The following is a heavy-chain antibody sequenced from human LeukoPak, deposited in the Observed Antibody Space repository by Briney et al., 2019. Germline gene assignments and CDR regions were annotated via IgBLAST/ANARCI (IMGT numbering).Heavy chain of an antibody. J-gene: IGHJ5*02. CDR3: AREDCSSTSCYNWFDP. CDR1: GYTFTSYY. CDR2: INPSGGST. D-gene: IGHD2-2*01. Sequence: ASVKVSCKASGYTFTSYYMHWVRQAPGQGLEWMGIINPSGGSTSYAQKFQGRVTMNRDTSTSTVYMELSSLRSEDTAVYYCAREDCSSTSCYNWFDPWGQGTLVTVSS. V-gene: IGHV1-46*01.